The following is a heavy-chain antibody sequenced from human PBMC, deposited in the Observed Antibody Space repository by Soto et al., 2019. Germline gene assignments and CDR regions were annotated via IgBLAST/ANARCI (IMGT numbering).Heavy chain of an antibody. D-gene: IGHD1-26*01. Sequence: EVQLLESEGGLVQPGGSLRLSCAASGFTFSSYAMSWVRQAPGKGLERVSVISGSGGSTYYADSVKGRFTISRDNSKNTLNLQMNSLRAEDTAVYYCARRGSGSYYDYWGQGTLVTVSS. V-gene: IGHV3-23*01. CDR2: ISGSGGST. CDR3: ARRGSGSYYDY. CDR1: GFTFSSYA. J-gene: IGHJ4*02.